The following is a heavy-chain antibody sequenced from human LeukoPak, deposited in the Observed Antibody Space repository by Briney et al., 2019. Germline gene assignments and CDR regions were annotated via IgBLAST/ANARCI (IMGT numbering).Heavy chain of an antibody. J-gene: IGHJ4*02. CDR3: AREFRTGSGYDRYSDY. CDR2: INPNSGGT. Sequence: ASVKVSCKASGYSFTGYYIHWVRQAPGQGLELMGWINPNSGGTNYAQKFQGRVTMTRDTSISTAYMELSRLRSDDTAVYYCAREFRTGSGYDRYSDYWGQGTLVTVSS. V-gene: IGHV1-2*02. D-gene: IGHD5-12*01. CDR1: GYSFTGYY.